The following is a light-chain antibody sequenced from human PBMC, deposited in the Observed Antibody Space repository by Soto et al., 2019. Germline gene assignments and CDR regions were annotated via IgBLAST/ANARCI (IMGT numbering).Light chain of an antibody. CDR2: WAS. CDR3: HQYYSTPYT. V-gene: IGKV4-1*01. J-gene: IGKJ2*01. CDR1: QSVLHSSNNKNS. Sequence: DIVMTQSPDVLAVSLGERATINCKSSQSVLHSSNNKNSLDWYQQKPGQPPKLLIYWASTRESGVPDRFSGSGSGTDFTLTISSLQAEDVAVYYCHQYYSTPYTFGQGTKLGIK.